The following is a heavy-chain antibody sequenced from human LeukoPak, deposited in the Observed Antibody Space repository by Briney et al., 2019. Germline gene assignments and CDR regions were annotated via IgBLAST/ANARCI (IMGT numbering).Heavy chain of an antibody. D-gene: IGHD4-17*01. V-gene: IGHV1-8*01. Sequence: ASVKVSCKASGYTFTSYDINWVRQATGQGLEWMGWMNPNSGNTGYAQKFQGRVTMTRNTSISTAYVELSSVTAADTAVYYCARPLGVTTNDPRSADWYFDLWGRGTLVTVSS. J-gene: IGHJ2*01. CDR2: MNPNSGNT. CDR1: GYTFTSYD. CDR3: ARPLGVTTNDPRSADWYFDL.